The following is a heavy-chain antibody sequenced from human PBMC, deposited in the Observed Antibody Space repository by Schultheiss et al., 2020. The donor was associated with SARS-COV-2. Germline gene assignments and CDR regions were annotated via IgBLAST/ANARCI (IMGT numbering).Heavy chain of an antibody. CDR2: IGGSSPGI. V-gene: IGHV3-23*01. J-gene: IGHJ4*02. Sequence: GGSLRLSCAASGFTFSDYWMYWVRQAPGKGLEWVSAIGGSSPGIYYADSVKGRFTISRDTSRNTVYLQMNSLGAEDTALYYCARHDYGDYPGVVKYWGQGTLVTVSS. D-gene: IGHD4-17*01. CDR3: ARHDYGDYPGVVKY. CDR1: GFTFSDYW.